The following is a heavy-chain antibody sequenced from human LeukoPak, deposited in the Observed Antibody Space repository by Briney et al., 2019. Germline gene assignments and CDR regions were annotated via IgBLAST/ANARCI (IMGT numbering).Heavy chain of an antibody. CDR1: GGSISSYY. J-gene: IGHJ5*02. CDR2: IYTSGST. CDR3: ARDLGYCSGGSCSTGNWFDP. V-gene: IGHV4-4*07. Sequence: PSETLSLTCTVSGGSISSYYWSWIRQPAGKGLEWIGRIYTSGSTNYNPSLKSRVTMSVDTSKNQFSLKLSSVTAADTAVYYCARDLGYCSGGSCSTGNWFDPWGQGTLVTVSS. D-gene: IGHD2-15*01.